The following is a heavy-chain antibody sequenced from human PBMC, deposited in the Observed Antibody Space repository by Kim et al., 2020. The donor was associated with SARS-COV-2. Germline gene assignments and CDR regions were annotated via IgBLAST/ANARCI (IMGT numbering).Heavy chain of an antibody. CDR1: GFTVSSSY. J-gene: IGHJ6*02. D-gene: IGHD6-13*01. CDR2: MHSGGST. CDR3: GRAGLGSWYMGDYYYYGMDV. V-gene: IGHV3-53*01. Sequence: GGSLRLSCAASGFTVSSSYMSWVRQAPGKGLEWVSVMHSGGSTHYADSVKGRFTISRENSKNTLYLQMNSLRAEDTAVDYCGRAGLGSWYMGDYYYYGMDVWGEGTTVTVS.